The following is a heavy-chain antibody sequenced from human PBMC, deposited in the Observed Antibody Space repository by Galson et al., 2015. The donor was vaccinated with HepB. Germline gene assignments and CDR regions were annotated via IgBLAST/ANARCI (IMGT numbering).Heavy chain of an antibody. CDR2: ISYDGSNK. Sequence: SLRLSCAASGFTFSSYAMHWVRQAPGKGLEWVAVISYDGSNKYYADSVKGRFTISRDNSKNTLYLQMNSLRAEDTAVYYCARDALLGYCSGGSCDDAFDIWGQGTMVTVSS. CDR3: ARDALLGYCSGGSCDDAFDI. CDR1: GFTFSSYA. J-gene: IGHJ3*02. D-gene: IGHD2-15*01. V-gene: IGHV3-30-3*01.